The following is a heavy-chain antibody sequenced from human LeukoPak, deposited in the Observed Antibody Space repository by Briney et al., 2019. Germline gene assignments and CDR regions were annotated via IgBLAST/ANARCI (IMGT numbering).Heavy chain of an antibody. D-gene: IGHD2-15*01. CDR1: GYTLTTYY. V-gene: IGHV1-46*01. Sequence: ASVKVSCKAFGYTLTTYYMHWVRQAPGQGLEWMGIINPSGGSTFYAQKFQGRVTMTRDTSTSTVYMELSSLRSEDTAVYYCARRYCSGGSCSFEYWGQGTLVTVSS. J-gene: IGHJ4*02. CDR2: INPSGGST. CDR3: ARRYCSGGSCSFEY.